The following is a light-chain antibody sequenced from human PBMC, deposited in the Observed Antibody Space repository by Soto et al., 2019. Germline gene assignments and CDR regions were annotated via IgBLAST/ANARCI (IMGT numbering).Light chain of an antibody. CDR1: QGIRND. V-gene: IGKV1-6*01. CDR3: MQDYNYPRT. Sequence: AIQMTQSPSSLSASVGDRVTITCRASQGIRNDLGWYQQKPGNAPKVLIYAASTLQRGVPSRFSGSGSGTDFTLTITSLQPEDFATYYCMQDYNYPRTFGQGTKVEIK. J-gene: IGKJ1*01. CDR2: AAS.